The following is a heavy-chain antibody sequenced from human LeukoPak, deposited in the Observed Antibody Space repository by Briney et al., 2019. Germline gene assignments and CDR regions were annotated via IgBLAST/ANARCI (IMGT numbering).Heavy chain of an antibody. J-gene: IGHJ4*02. V-gene: IGHV3-23*01. CDR2: ISGSGGST. D-gene: IGHD5-18*01. Sequence: GGSLRLSCAASGFTFSSYAMSWVRQAPGKGLEWVSAISGSGGSTYYSDSVKGRFTISRDNSKNTLYLQMNSLRPEDTAVYYCAKDPRDHTYGWSWRYFDYWGQGTLVTVSS. CDR3: AKDPRDHTYGWSWRYFDY. CDR1: GFTFSSYA.